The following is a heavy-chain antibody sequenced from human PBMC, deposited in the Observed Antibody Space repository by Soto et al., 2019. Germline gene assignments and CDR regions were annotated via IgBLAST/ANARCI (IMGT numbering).Heavy chain of an antibody. Sequence: AVKVSCKGSGGTFSSYAISWVRHAPGQGLEWMGGIIPIFGTANYAQKFQGRVTITADESTRTAYMELSSLRSEDTAVYYCARERVVGIAVAGAYYYYGMDVWGQGTTVTVSS. V-gene: IGHV1-69*13. J-gene: IGHJ6*02. D-gene: IGHD6-19*01. CDR1: GGTFSSYA. CDR2: IIPIFGTA. CDR3: ARERVVGIAVAGAYYYYGMDV.